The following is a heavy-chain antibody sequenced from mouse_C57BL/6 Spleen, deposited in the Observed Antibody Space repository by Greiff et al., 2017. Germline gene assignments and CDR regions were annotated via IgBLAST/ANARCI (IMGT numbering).Heavy chain of an antibody. CDR1: GYTFTSYG. CDR3: ARGGNIYYGNPHWYFDV. J-gene: IGHJ1*03. D-gene: IGHD2-1*01. V-gene: IGHV1-81*01. CDR2: IYPRSGNT. Sequence: VQLQQSGAELARPGASVKLSCKASGYTFTSYGISWVKQRTGQGLEWIGEIYPRSGNTYYNEKFKGKATLTADKSSSIAYMELRRLTSEDSAVYFCARGGNIYYGNPHWYFDVWGTGTTVTVSS.